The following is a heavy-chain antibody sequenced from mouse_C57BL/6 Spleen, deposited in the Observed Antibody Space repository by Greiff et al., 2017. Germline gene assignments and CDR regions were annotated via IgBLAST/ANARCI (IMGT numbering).Heavy chain of an antibody. D-gene: IGHD6-1*01. V-gene: IGHV3-1*01. CDR2: ISYSGST. J-gene: IGHJ4*01. Sequence: EVQRVESGPGMVKPSQSLSLTCTVTGYSITSGYDWHWIRHFPGNKLEWMGYISYSGSTNYNPSLKSRISITHDTSKNHFFLKLNSVTTEDTATYYCARARQLYAMDYWGQGTSVTVSS. CDR3: ARARQLYAMDY. CDR1: GYSITSGYD.